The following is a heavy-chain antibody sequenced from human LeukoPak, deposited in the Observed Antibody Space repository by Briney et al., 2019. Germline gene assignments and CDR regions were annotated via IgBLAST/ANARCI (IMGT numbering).Heavy chain of an antibody. CDR1: GLXFSSYG. J-gene: IGHJ4*02. CDR3: ASAAGAYDN. CDR2: IWSDGSNK. Sequence: PGGSLRLSCEASGLXFSSYGIHWVRQAPGKGLEWVAVIWSDGSNKYYADSVKGRSAISRDNSKNTVWLQMNSLRAEDTAVYYCASAAGAYDNWGQGTLVTVSS. D-gene: IGHD6-13*01. V-gene: IGHV3-33*01.